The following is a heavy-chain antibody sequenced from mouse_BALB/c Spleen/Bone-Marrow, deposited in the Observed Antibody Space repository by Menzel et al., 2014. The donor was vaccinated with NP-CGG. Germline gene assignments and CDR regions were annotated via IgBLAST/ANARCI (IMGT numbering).Heavy chain of an antibody. D-gene: IGHD1-1*01. J-gene: IGHJ3*01. V-gene: IGHV14-3*02. CDR1: GFNIKDTY. CDR3: AMYYYGSSLFSY. CDR2: IDPANGNT. Sequence: EVQLQQSGAELVKPGASVKLSCTASGFNIKDTYMHWVKQRPEQGLEWIGRIDPANGNTKYDPKFQGKATITADTSSNTAYLQLSSLTAEDTAVYYCAMYYYGSSLFSYWGQGPLVTAFA.